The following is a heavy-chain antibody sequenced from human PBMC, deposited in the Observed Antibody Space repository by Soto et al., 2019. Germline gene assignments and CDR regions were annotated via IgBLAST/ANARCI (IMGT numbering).Heavy chain of an antibody. J-gene: IGHJ6*02. CDR3: AKTGSDGDYVKYYYGMDV. D-gene: IGHD4-17*01. CDR2: INHSGST. Sequence: PSETLSLTCAVYGGSFSGYYWSWIRQPPGKGLEWIGEINHSGSTNYNPSLKSRVTISVDTSKNQFSLKLSSVTAADTAVYYCAKTGSDGDYVKYYYGMDVWGQGTTVTVSS. CDR1: GGSFSGYY. V-gene: IGHV4-34*01.